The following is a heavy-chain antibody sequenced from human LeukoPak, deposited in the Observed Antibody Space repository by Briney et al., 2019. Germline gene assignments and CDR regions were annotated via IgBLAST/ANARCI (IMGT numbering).Heavy chain of an antibody. Sequence: PGASVKVSCKASGYTFTSYAMHWVRQASGQRLEWMGWINAGNGNTKYSQKFQGRVTITRDTSASTAYMELSSLRSEDTAVYYCARGAFVATTNFDYWGQGTLVTVSS. CDR3: ARGAFVATTNFDY. J-gene: IGHJ4*02. D-gene: IGHD5-12*01. CDR1: GYTFTSYA. V-gene: IGHV1-3*01. CDR2: INAGNGNT.